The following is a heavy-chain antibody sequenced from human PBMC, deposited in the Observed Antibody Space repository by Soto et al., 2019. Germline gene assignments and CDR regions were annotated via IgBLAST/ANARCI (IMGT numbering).Heavy chain of an antibody. D-gene: IGHD3-22*01. V-gene: IGHV3-74*01. CDR3: ARGWKRRNYYDSSGYLDY. J-gene: IGHJ4*02. Sequence: PGGSLRLSCAAPGFPLRSYLMHWVRPAPGKGVVWVSRINSDGSSTSYADSVKGRFTISRDNAKNTLYLQMNSLRAEDTAVYYCARGWKRRNYYDSSGYLDYWGQGTLVTVSS. CDR1: GFPLRSYL. CDR2: INSDGSST.